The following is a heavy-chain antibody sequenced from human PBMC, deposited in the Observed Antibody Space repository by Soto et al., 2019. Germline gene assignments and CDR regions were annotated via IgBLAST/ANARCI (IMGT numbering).Heavy chain of an antibody. V-gene: IGHV6-1*01. CDR1: GASVSRNPAA. Sequence: SQTLSLTCAISGASVSRNPAAWNWIRQSPSRGLEWLGRTYYRSKWYNDYAVSVKGRVTINPDTSKNQFSLQLNAVTPEDTAVNYCARGWQLDFWGQGTLVTVSS. CDR3: ARGWQLDF. CDR2: TYYRSKWYN. J-gene: IGHJ4*02. D-gene: IGHD6-13*01.